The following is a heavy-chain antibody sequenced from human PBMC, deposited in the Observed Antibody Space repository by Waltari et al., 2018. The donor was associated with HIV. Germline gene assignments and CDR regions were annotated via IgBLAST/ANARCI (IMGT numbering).Heavy chain of an antibody. Sequence: QVQLQESGPGLVKPSETLSLTCTVSGGSISSYYWSWIRQPPGKGLEWIGYIYYSGSTNYNPSLKSRVTISVDTSKNQFSLKLSSVTAADTAVYYCARHTGGNHDAFDIWGQGTMVTVSS. D-gene: IGHD2-8*02. CDR2: IYYSGST. CDR1: GGSISSYY. CDR3: ARHTGGNHDAFDI. V-gene: IGHV4-59*08. J-gene: IGHJ3*02.